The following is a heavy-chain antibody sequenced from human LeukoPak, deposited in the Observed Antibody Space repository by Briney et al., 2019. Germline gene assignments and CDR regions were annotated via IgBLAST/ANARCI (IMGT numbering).Heavy chain of an antibody. CDR2: IYYSGST. CDR1: GGSISSYY. V-gene: IGHV4-59*01. J-gene: IGHJ4*02. CDR3: ARTVSLNSSGYDY. Sequence: PSETLSLTCTVSGGSISSYYWSWIRQPPGKGLEWIGYIYYSGSTNYNPSLKSRVTISADTSKNQFSLKLSSVTAADTAVYYCARTVSLNSSGYDYWGQGTLVTVSS. D-gene: IGHD6-19*01.